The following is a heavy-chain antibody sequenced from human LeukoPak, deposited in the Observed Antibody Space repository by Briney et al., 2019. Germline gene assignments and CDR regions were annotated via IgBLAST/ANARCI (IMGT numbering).Heavy chain of an antibody. D-gene: IGHD3-3*01. V-gene: IGHV1-8*01. J-gene: IGHJ5*02. CDR2: MNPNSGST. CDR3: ARALFGVATPFDP. CDR1: GYTFTSYD. Sequence: ASVKVSCKASGYTFTSYDINWVRQATGQGLEWMGWMNPNSGSTGYAQKFQGRVTMTRNTSISTAYMELSSLRSEDTAVYYCARALFGVATPFDPWGQGTLVTVSS.